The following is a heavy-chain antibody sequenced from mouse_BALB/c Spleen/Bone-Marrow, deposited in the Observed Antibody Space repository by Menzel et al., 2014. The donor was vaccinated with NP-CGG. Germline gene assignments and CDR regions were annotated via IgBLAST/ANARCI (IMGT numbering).Heavy chain of an antibody. V-gene: IGHV1S137*01. CDR1: GYTFTDYA. J-gene: IGHJ4*01. CDR2: ISTYYGDA. D-gene: IGHD2-1*01. Sequence: VQLQQSGAELVRPGVSVKISCKGSGYTFTDYAMHWVKQSHAKSLEWIGVISTYYGDASYNQKFKGKATMTVDKSSSTAYMELARLTSEDSAIYYCASGNYYYAMDYWGQGTSVTVSS. CDR3: ASGNYYYAMDY.